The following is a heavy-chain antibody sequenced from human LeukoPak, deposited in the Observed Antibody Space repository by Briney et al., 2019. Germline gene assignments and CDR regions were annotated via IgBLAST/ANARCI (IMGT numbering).Heavy chain of an antibody. CDR3: ATDCSSTSCYGAFDI. Sequence: ASVKVSCKASGYTFTSYGISWVRQAPGQGLEWMGWISAYNGSTNYAQKLQGRVTMTTDTSTSTAYMELRSLRSDDTAVYYCATDCSSTSCYGAFDIWGQGTMVTVSS. D-gene: IGHD2-2*01. J-gene: IGHJ3*02. CDR1: GYTFTSYG. CDR2: ISAYNGST. V-gene: IGHV1-18*01.